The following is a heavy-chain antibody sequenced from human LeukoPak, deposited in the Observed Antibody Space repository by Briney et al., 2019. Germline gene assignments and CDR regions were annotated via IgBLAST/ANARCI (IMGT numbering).Heavy chain of an antibody. CDR1: GFSLSTSGVS. CDR3: AHRRTNYYFDY. CDR2: IYWEDDK. J-gene: IGHJ4*02. Sequence: SGATLVKPTQTLMQTCTFSGFSLSTSGVSGGWIRQPPGKALEWLALIYWEDDKRYSPSLKSRLTITQHTSKNQVVPTMTNMDPLDTATYYCAHRRTNYYFDYWGQGTLVTVSS. D-gene: IGHD1-7*01. V-gene: IGHV2-5*02.